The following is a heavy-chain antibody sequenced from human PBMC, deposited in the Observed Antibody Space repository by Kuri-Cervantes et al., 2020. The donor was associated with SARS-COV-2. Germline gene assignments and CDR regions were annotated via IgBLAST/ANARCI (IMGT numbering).Heavy chain of an antibody. D-gene: IGHD2-15*01. CDR2: FDPEGGET. V-gene: IGHV1-24*01. J-gene: IGHJ4*02. CDR1: GYTLTELS. CDR3: AKDPTSWRGVVETEVDY. Sequence: ASVKVSCKVSGYTLTELSMHWVRQAPGKGLEWMGGFDPEGGETIYAQKFQGRVTMTEDTSTDTAYMELSSLRAEDTAVYYCAKDPTSWRGVVETEVDYWGQGTLVTVSS.